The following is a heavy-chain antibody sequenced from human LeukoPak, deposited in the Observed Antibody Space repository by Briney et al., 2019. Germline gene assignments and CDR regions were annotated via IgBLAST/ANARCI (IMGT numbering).Heavy chain of an antibody. CDR1: GFTFSSYA. J-gene: IGHJ6*02. D-gene: IGHD5-12*01. Sequence: GRSLRLSCAASGFTFSSYAMHWVRQASGKGLEWVAVISYDGSNKYYADSVKGRFTISRDNSKNTLYLQMNSLRAEDTAVYYCARASGYDSGYYYYYGMDVWGQGTTVTVSS. CDR3: ARASGYDSGYYYYYGMDV. V-gene: IGHV3-30*04. CDR2: ISYDGSNK.